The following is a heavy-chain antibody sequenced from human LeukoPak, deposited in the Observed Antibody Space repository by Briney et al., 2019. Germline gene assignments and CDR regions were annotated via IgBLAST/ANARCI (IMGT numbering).Heavy chain of an antibody. CDR3: AREPPYYYYMDV. CDR1: GFSFSSYW. V-gene: IGHV3-7*01. J-gene: IGHJ6*03. CDR2: MKEDGTEK. Sequence: GGSLRLSCAAFGFSFSSYWMSWVRQAPGKSLEWVANMKEDGTEKYYVDSVKGRFTISRDNAKNSLYLQMNSLRAEDTAVYYCAREPPYYYYMDVWGRGTTVTVSS.